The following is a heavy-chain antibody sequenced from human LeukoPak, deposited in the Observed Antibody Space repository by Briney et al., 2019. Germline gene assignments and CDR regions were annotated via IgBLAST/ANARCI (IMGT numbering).Heavy chain of an antibody. D-gene: IGHD6-19*01. V-gene: IGHV4-39*01. CDR2: VYYSRSS. J-gene: IGHJ6*04. CDR1: GGSISHTNYY. CDR3: ARLGWYDGDV. Sequence: KPSETLSLTCSVSGGSISHTNYYWGWIRPPPSKGLESIGSVYYSRSSYYNPSLKSRVTISVDTSKNQFSLKLSFVTAADTAVYYCARLGWYDGDVWGKGTTVIVSS.